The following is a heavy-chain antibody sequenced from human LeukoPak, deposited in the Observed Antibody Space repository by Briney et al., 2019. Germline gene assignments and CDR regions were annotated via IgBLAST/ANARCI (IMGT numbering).Heavy chain of an antibody. CDR2: IGTAGDT. CDR3: ARVGGMVAAYDY. CDR1: GFTFSSYD. J-gene: IGHJ4*02. V-gene: IGHV3-13*01. D-gene: IGHD1-26*01. Sequence: GGSLRLSCAASGFTFSSYDMHWVRHATGKGLEWVSAIGTAGDTYYPGSVKGRFTISRDNAKNSLYLQMNSLRAEDTAVYYCARVGGMVAAYDYWGQGTLVTVSS.